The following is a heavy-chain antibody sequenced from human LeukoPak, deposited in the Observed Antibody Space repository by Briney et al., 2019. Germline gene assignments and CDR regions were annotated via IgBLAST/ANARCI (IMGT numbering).Heavy chain of an antibody. V-gene: IGHV4-30-2*01. CDR1: GGSISSGGYS. D-gene: IGHD2-15*01. CDR3: ARGDCSGGSCDAFDI. Sequence: SETLSLTCTVYGGSISSGGYSWSWIRQPPGKGLEWIGYIYHSGSTYYNPSIKSRVTISVDRSKNQFSLKLSSVTAADTAVYYCARGDCSGGSCDAFDIWGQGTMVTVSS. J-gene: IGHJ3*02. CDR2: IYHSGST.